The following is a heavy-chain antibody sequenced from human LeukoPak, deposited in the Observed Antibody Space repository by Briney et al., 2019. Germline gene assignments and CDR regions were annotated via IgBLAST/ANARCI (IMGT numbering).Heavy chain of an antibody. V-gene: IGHV4-59*01. D-gene: IGHD5-24*01. J-gene: IGHJ3*02. CDR1: GGSISSYY. CDR3: ARVGRRDGYNYDVRALDI. CDR2: IYYSGST. Sequence: SETLSLTCTVSGGSISSYYWSWIRQPPVKGLEWIGYIYYSGSTNYNPSLKSRVTISVDTSKNQFSLELSSVTAADTAVYYCARVGRRDGYNYDVRALDIWGQGTMVTVSS.